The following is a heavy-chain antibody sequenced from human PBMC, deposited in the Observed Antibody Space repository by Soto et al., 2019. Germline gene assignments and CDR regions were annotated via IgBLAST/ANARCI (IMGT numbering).Heavy chain of an antibody. CDR2: VYSGGST. Sequence: EVQLVESGGGLIQPGGSLRLSCAASGFTVSSNYMSWVRQAPGKGLEWVSVVYSGGSTYYADSVKGRFTISRDNSKNTLYLQMISPRAEDTAVYYCARDRVESGDPEYVHHWGQGTLVTVSS. CDR1: GFTVSSNY. D-gene: IGHD2-21*02. J-gene: IGHJ1*01. CDR3: ARDRVESGDPEYVHH. V-gene: IGHV3-53*01.